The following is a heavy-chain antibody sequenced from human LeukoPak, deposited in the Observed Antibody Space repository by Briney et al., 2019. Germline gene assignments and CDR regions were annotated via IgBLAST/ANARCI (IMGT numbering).Heavy chain of an antibody. CDR3: ARDFDRYYFDS. Sequence: GGSLRLSCAASGFTFSDYWMHWVRQAPGKGLVWVSRINSVGSSTTYADSVKGRFTISRDNAKNTLYLQMNSLRAEDTAVYYCARDFDRYYFDSWGQGTLVTVSS. D-gene: IGHD3-9*01. V-gene: IGHV3-74*03. CDR2: INSVGSST. CDR1: GFTFSDYW. J-gene: IGHJ4*02.